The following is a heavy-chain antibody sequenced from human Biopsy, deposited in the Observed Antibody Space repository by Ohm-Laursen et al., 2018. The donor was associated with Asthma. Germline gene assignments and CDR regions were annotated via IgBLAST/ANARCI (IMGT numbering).Heavy chain of an antibody. V-gene: IGHV1-3*04. CDR3: ARTYYDFLTGQVKDVFGV. CDR2: INTGNGDT. D-gene: IGHD3-9*01. J-gene: IGHJ3*01. CDR1: GYNFISFA. Sequence: ASVKASCKASGYNFISFAIHWVRQAPGQRLEWMGWINTGNGDTKYSQKFQGRVTITRDTSASTAYMELRSLRSEDTATYYCARTYYDFLTGQVKDVFGVWGQGTMVTVSS.